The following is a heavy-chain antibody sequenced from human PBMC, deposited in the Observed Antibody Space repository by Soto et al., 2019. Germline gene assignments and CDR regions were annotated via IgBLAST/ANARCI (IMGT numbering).Heavy chain of an antibody. Sequence: QVQLVESGGGVVQPGRSLRLSCAASGFTFSSYAMHWVRQAPGKGLEWVAVISYDGSNKYYADSVKGRFTISRDNSKNTLYLQMNSLRAEDTAVYYCARGGVSGWYVNWFDPWAREPWSPSPQ. CDR1: GFTFSSYA. CDR2: ISYDGSNK. V-gene: IGHV3-30-3*01. CDR3: ARGGVSGWYVNWFDP. J-gene: IGHJ5*02. D-gene: IGHD6-19*01.